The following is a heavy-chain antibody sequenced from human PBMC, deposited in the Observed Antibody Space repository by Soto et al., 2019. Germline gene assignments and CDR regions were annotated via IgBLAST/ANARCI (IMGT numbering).Heavy chain of an antibody. CDR1: GFTFSSYG. D-gene: IGHD3-10*01. CDR3: ARGRSHTMVRGVGMDV. Sequence: GGSLRLSCAASGFTFSSYGMHLVRQAPGKGLEWVAVIWYDGSNKYYADSVKGRFTISRDNSKNTLYLQMNSLRAEDTAVYYCARGRSHTMVRGVGMDVWGKGTTVTVSS. CDR2: IWYDGSNK. V-gene: IGHV3-33*01. J-gene: IGHJ6*04.